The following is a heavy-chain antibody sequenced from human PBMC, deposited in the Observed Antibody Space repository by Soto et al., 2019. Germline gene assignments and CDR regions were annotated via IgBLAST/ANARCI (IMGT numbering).Heavy chain of an antibody. V-gene: IGHV3-74*01. J-gene: IGHJ4*02. CDR3: TSPERDY. Sequence: EVKMVESGGGLVQPGGSPRLSCAASGFTFSSYWMHWVRQGPGKGLVWVARINRDGSSASYADSVKGRFTISRDNAKNTLYLQMNSLRVEDTAVYYCTSPERDYWGQGTLVTVSS. D-gene: IGHD1-1*01. CDR2: INRDGSSA. CDR1: GFTFSSYW.